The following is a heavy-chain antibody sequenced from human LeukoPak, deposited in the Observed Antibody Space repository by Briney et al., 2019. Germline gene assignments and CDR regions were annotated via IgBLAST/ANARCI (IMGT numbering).Heavy chain of an antibody. CDR2: IYYKGNT. J-gene: IGHJ6*02. D-gene: IGHD6-13*01. CDR3: ARGPTQYSSSWLPYYYYGMDV. CDR1: SVSISTYY. Sequence: SETLSLTCTVSSVSISTYYWSWIRQPPGKGLEWIGYIYYKGNTNYNPSLRSRVTISFDTPKNQFSLKLSSVTAADTAVYYCARGPTQYSSSWLPYYYYGMDVWGQGTTVTVSS. V-gene: IGHV4-59*01.